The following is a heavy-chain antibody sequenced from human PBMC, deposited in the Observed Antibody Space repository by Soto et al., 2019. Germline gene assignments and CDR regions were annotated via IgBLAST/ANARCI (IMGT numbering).Heavy chain of an antibody. V-gene: IGHV1-3*01. CDR2: INAGNGNT. Sequence: QVQLVQSGAEVKKPGASVKVSCKASGYTFTSYAMHWVRQAPGQRLEWMGWINAGNGNTKYSQKFQGRVTITRDTSASTAYMELSSLRSEDTAVYYCALIPELWFGELWSWYFDLWGRGTLVTVSS. D-gene: IGHD3-10*01. J-gene: IGHJ2*01. CDR1: GYTFTSYA. CDR3: ALIPELWFGELWSWYFDL.